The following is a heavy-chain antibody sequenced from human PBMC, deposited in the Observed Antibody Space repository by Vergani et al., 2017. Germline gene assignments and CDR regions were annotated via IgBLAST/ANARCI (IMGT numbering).Heavy chain of an antibody. D-gene: IGHD3-22*01. Sequence: EVQLVESGGGLVQPGGSLRLSCAASGFTFSSYAMSWVRQAPGKGLEWVSAISGSGGSTYYADSVKGRFTISRDNSKNTLYLQMNSLRAEDTAVYYCAKDYYDSSGYWHAFDIWGQGTMVTVSS. J-gene: IGHJ3*02. CDR1: GFTFSSYA. CDR3: AKDYYDSSGYWHAFDI. CDR2: ISGSGGST. V-gene: IGHV3-23*04.